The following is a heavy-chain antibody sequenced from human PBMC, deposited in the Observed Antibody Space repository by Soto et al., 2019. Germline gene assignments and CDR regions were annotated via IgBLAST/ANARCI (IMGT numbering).Heavy chain of an antibody. V-gene: IGHV3-30*18. Sequence: ESGGGVVPPGRSLRLSCAASGFTFSSYGMHWVRQAPGKGLEWVAVISYDGSNKYYADSVKGRFTISRDNSKNTLYLQMNSLRAEDTAVYYCAKNIAVADYGMDVWGQGTTVTVSS. CDR1: GFTFSSYG. D-gene: IGHD6-19*01. CDR3: AKNIAVADYGMDV. J-gene: IGHJ6*02. CDR2: ISYDGSNK.